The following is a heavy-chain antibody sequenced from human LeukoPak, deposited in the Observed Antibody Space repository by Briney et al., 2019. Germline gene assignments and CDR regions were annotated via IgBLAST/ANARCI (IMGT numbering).Heavy chain of an antibody. CDR1: GFTFSNYW. J-gene: IGHJ4*02. CDR2: ISSSSSYI. CDR3: ARVGSLRYFDWSSFDY. D-gene: IGHD3-9*01. Sequence: GGSLRLSCAASGFTFSNYWMHWVRQAPGKGLEWVSSISSSSSYIYYADSVKGRFTISRDNAKNSLYLQMNSLRAEDTAVYYCARVGSLRYFDWSSFDYWGQGTLVTVSS. V-gene: IGHV3-21*01.